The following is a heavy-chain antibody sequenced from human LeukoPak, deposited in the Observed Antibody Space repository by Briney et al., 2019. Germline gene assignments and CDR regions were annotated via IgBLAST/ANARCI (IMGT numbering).Heavy chain of an antibody. CDR2: ISGSGGST. V-gene: IGHV3-23*01. D-gene: IGHD3-10*01. J-gene: IGHJ4*02. CDR1: GFTFSSYA. CDR3: ASPMVRGVMERDY. Sequence: GGSLRLSCAASGFTFSSYAMSWVRQAPGKGLEWASAISGSGGSTYYADSVKGRFTISRDNSKNTLYLQMNSLRAEDTAVYYCASPMVRGVMERDYWGQGTLVTVSS.